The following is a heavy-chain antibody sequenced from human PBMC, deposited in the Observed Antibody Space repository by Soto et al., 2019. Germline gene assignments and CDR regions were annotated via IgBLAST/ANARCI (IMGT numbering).Heavy chain of an antibody. V-gene: IGHV1-2*02. CDR2: INPNSGGT. CDR3: ARGAGIAVAGTYYYYGMDV. Sequence: GGLVKVSCKASGYTFTGYYMHWVRQAPGQGLEWMGWINPNSGGTNYAQKFQGRVTMTRDTSISTAYMELSRLRSDDTAVYYCARGAGIAVAGTYYYYGMDVWGQGTTVTVSS. J-gene: IGHJ6*02. CDR1: GYTFTGYY. D-gene: IGHD6-19*01.